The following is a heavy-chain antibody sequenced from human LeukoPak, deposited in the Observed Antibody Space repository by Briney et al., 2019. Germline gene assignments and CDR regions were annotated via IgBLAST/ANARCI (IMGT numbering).Heavy chain of an antibody. J-gene: IGHJ4*02. V-gene: IGHV3-20*01. Sequence: GGSLRLSCVASGFTFDDDGIGWVRQAPGKGLEWVSGINWNGGSTDYADSVKGRFTISRDNAKNSVYLQMSSLRVEDTALYHCVLTSGSGSYRGYLNYWGQGTLVTVSS. CDR2: INWNGGST. CDR1: GFTFDDDG. CDR3: VLTSGSGSYRGYLNY. D-gene: IGHD3-10*01.